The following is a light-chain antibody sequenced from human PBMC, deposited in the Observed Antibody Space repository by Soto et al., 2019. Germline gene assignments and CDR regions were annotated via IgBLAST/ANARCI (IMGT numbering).Light chain of an antibody. CDR2: VESGGTY. CDR1: SGHSDYS. J-gene: IGLJ1*01. CDR3: ETWDSYTHV. Sequence: QPVLTQSSSASASLGSSVKLTCTLSSGHSDYSIAWHQQQPGKAPRYLMKVESGGTYNKGSGVPDRFSGSSSGADRYLTISNLQSEDEADYNCETWDSYTHVFGTGTKLTVL. V-gene: IGLV4-60*03.